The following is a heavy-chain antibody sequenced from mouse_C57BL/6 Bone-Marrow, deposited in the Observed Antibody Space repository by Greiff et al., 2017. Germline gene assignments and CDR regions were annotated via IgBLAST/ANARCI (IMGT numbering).Heavy chain of an antibody. V-gene: IGHV5-2*03. CDR3: ASQMMVTTNYYAMDY. CDR1: EYEFPSHD. CDR2: INSDGGST. Sequence: EVMLVESGGGLVQPGESLKLSCESNEYEFPSHDMSWVRKTPEKRLELVAAINSDGGSTYYPDTMERRFIISRDNTKKTLYLQMSSQRSEDTAVYYCASQMMVTTNYYAMDYWGQGTSVTVSS. D-gene: IGHD2-3*01. J-gene: IGHJ4*01.